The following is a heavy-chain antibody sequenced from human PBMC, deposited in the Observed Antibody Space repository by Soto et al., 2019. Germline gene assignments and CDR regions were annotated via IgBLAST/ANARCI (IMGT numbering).Heavy chain of an antibody. D-gene: IGHD3-22*01. CDR2: ITSTSTFI. CDR3: VRARSTDSRPDH. J-gene: IGHJ5*02. V-gene: IGHV3-21*01. CDR1: GFTFSLYT. Sequence: PGGSLRLSCAASGFTFSLYTMVWVRQAPGTRLEWVSSITSTSTFIYYSDSLRGRFTISRDNAKNSLYLHMDSLRADDTATYFCVRARSTDSRPDHWGRGTLVTVSS.